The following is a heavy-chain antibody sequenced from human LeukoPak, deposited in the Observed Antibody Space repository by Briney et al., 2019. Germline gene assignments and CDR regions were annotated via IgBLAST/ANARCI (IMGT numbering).Heavy chain of an antibody. D-gene: IGHD1-26*01. CDR2: ISSSSSYI. CDR1: GCTFSSYN. Sequence: GGSLRLSCVASGCTFSSYNMHWLRQAPGKGLEWVSSISSSSSYIYYADSVKGRFTISRDNAKNSLYLQMNSLRAEDTAVYYCARDVRGVFDPWXXGTLVTVSS. J-gene: IGHJ5*02. CDR3: ARDVRGVFDP. V-gene: IGHV3-21*01.